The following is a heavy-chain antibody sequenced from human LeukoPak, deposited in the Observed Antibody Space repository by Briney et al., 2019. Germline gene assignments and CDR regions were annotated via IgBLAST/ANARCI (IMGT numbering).Heavy chain of an antibody. D-gene: IGHD3-22*01. Sequence: ASVKVSCKASGGTFSSYAISWVRQAPGQGLEWMGRIIPIFGIANYAQKFQGRVTITADKSTSTAYMELSSLRSEATAVYYCARGNTYYYDSSGYYGAFDIWGQGTMVTVSS. V-gene: IGHV1-69*04. CDR2: IIPIFGIA. CDR3: ARGNTYYYDSSGYYGAFDI. CDR1: GGTFSSYA. J-gene: IGHJ3*02.